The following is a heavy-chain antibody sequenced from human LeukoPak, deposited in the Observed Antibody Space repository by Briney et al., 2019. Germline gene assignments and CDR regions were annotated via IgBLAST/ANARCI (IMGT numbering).Heavy chain of an antibody. J-gene: IGHJ4*02. CDR1: GGSISSYY. CDR3: ASSGRRIY. V-gene: IGHV4-4*07. CDR2: IYTSGAT. Sequence: PSETLSLTCTLSGGSISSYYWSWIRQPAGKGLEWIGRIYTSGATNYNPSPKSRVTMSVGTSPNQFSLKLSSVTAADTAVYYCASSGRRIYWGQGTLVTVSS. D-gene: IGHD1-26*01.